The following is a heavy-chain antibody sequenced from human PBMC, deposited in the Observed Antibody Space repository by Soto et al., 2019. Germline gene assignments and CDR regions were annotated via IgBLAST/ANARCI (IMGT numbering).Heavy chain of an antibody. Sequence: EVRLLESGGGLVKPGGSLRLSCATSGLTFSNYAMSWVRQAPGGGLVWVSSMSGSSRTTYYADSVRGRFTISRDRSKNTLYLQMSSLRAEDTALYYCAKNQERELPRVIDFWGQGTLVTVSS. V-gene: IGHV3-23*01. CDR1: GLTFSNYA. CDR2: MSGSSRTT. D-gene: IGHD1-7*01. J-gene: IGHJ4*02. CDR3: AKNQERELPRVIDF.